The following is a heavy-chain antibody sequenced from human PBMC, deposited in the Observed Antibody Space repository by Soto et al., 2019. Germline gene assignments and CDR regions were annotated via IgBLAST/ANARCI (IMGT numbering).Heavy chain of an antibody. V-gene: IGHV4-34*01. CDR1: GGSFSGYY. Sequence: SETLSLTCAVYGGSFSGYYWSWIRQPPGKGLEWIGEINHSGSTNYNPSLKSRVTISVDTSKNQFSLKLSSVTAADTAVYYCARQIHDYSSHGNYYYGMDVWGQGTTVTVSS. CDR3: ARQIHDYSSHGNYYYGMDV. D-gene: IGHD4-4*01. CDR2: INHSGST. J-gene: IGHJ6*02.